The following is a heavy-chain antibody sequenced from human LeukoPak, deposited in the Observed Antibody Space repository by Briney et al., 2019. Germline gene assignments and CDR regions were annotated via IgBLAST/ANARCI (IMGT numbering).Heavy chain of an antibody. Sequence: GGSLRLSCAASGFTFSSYSMNWVRQAPGKGLEWVSSISSSSSYIYYADSVKGRFTISRDNAKNLLYLQMNSLRAEDTAVYYCARENSGSYLNWFDPWGQGTLVTVSS. CDR3: ARENSGSYLNWFDP. J-gene: IGHJ5*02. CDR2: ISSSSSYI. CDR1: GFTFSSYS. D-gene: IGHD1-26*01. V-gene: IGHV3-21*01.